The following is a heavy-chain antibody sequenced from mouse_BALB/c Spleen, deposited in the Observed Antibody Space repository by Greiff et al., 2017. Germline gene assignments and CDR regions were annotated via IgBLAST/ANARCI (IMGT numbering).Heavy chain of an antibody. CDR2: INSNGGST. J-gene: IGHJ4*01. Sequence: EVQRVESGGGLVKLGGSLKLSCAASGFTFSSYYMSWVRQTPEKRLELVAAINSNGGSTYYPDTVKGRFTISRDNAKNTLYLQMSSLKSEDTALYYCARRYGNYGSGSAMDYWGQGTSVTVSS. D-gene: IGHD2-10*02. V-gene: IGHV5-6-2*01. CDR1: GFTFSSYY. CDR3: ARRYGNYGSGSAMDY.